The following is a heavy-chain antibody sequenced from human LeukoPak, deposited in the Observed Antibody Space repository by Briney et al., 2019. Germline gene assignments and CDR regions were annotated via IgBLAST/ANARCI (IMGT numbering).Heavy chain of an antibody. CDR2: ISYDGSNK. CDR1: GFTFSSYA. Sequence: GGSLRLSCAASGFTFSSYAMHWVRQAPGKGLEWVAVISYDGSNKYYADSVKGRFTISRDNSKNTLYLQRNSLRAEDTAVYYCARSLGLYSGYEWGYFDYWGQGTLVTVSS. V-gene: IGHV3-30*04. CDR3: ARSLGLYSGYEWGYFDY. D-gene: IGHD5-12*01. J-gene: IGHJ4*02.